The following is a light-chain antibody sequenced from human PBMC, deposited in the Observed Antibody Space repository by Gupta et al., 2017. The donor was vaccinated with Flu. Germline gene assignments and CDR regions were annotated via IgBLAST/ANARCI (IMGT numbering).Light chain of an antibody. Sequence: AIRMTQSPSSFSASTGDRVTITCRASQGISSYLAWYQQKPGKAPKLLIYAASTLQSGVPSRFSGSGSGTDFTLTISWLQSEDFATYYCQQDDSYPLTFGGGTKVEIK. CDR2: AAS. CDR3: QQDDSYPLT. CDR1: QGISSY. V-gene: IGKV1-8*01. J-gene: IGKJ4*01.